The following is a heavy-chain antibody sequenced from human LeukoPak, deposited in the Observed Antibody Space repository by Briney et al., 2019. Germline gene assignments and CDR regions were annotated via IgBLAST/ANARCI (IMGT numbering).Heavy chain of an antibody. CDR3: AREPSSSNAFDI. V-gene: IGHV1-69*04. CDR2: IIPILGIA. CDR1: GYTFTGYY. D-gene: IGHD6-6*01. Sequence: ASVKVSCKASGYTFTGYYMHWVRQAPGQGLEWMGRIIPILGIANYAQKFQGRVTITADKSTSTAYMELSSLRSEDTAVYYCAREPSSSNAFDIWGQGTMVTVSS. J-gene: IGHJ3*02.